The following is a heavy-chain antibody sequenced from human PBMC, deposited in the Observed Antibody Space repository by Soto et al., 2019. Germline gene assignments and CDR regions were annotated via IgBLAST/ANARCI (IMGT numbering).Heavy chain of an antibody. Sequence: DVQLVESGGGLIQPGESLRLSCAAFGLTISGKKYVAWLRQAPGKGLEWVSALYDVDGSFYADSVTGRFTTSSDSSKTTVYLQMNDLRPDDTAVYYCATWHERENALDVWGQGTTVTISS. CDR3: ATWHERENALDV. CDR2: LYDVDGS. J-gene: IGHJ3*01. D-gene: IGHD1-1*01. V-gene: IGHV3-53*01. CDR1: GLTISGKKY.